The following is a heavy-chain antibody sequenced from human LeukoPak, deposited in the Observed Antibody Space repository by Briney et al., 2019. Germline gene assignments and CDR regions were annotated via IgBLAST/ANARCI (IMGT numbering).Heavy chain of an antibody. J-gene: IGHJ3*02. D-gene: IGHD5-12*01. Sequence: GGSLRLSCAASGFTVSSNYMSWVRQAPGKGLEWVSVIYSGGSTYYADSVKGRFTISRDNSKNTLYLQMNRLRDEDTAVYYCASGVVDNDAFDIWGQGTMVTVSS. V-gene: IGHV3-53*01. CDR2: IYSGGST. CDR3: ASGVVDNDAFDI. CDR1: GFTVSSNY.